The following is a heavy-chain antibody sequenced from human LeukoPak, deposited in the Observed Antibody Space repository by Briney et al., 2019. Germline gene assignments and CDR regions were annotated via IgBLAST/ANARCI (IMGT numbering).Heavy chain of an antibody. Sequence: SETLSLTCTVSGGSISSYYWSWIRQPPGKGLEWVGYIYYSGSTNYNPSLKSRVTISVDTSKNQFSLKLSSVTAADTAVYYCASTTYYYDSSGLHYWGQGTLVTVSS. CDR2: IYYSGST. CDR3: ASTTYYYDSSGLHY. V-gene: IGHV4-59*08. CDR1: GGSISSYY. J-gene: IGHJ4*02. D-gene: IGHD3-22*01.